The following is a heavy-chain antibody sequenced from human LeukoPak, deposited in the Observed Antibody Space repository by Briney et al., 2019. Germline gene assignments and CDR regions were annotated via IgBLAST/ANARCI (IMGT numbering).Heavy chain of an antibody. CDR3: AKDRCSNGVGCYYYYMDV. V-gene: IGHV3-30*02. J-gene: IGHJ6*03. CDR1: RFTFSSYC. D-gene: IGHD2-8*01. Sequence: GGSLRLSCAASRFTFSSYCMHWVRLAPGKGLEWVAYVQYDGSNEQYADSVKGRFSISRDSSKNILYLQMNSLRGEDTAVYYCAKDRCSNGVGCYYYYMDVWGKGTTVTISS. CDR2: VQYDGSNE.